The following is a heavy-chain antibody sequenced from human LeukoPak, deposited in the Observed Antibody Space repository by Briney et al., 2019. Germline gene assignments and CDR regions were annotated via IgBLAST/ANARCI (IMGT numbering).Heavy chain of an antibody. Sequence: GGSLRLSCAASGFTSSSYWMSWVRQAPGKGLEWVANIQQGGSAKYYMDSVKGRFTISRDNAKNSLYLQMNSLRAEDTAVYYCARVIGSYGDSAYWGQGTLVTVSS. CDR1: GFTSSSYW. D-gene: IGHD4-17*01. V-gene: IGHV3-7*01. J-gene: IGHJ4*02. CDR2: IQQGGSAK. CDR3: ARVIGSYGDSAY.